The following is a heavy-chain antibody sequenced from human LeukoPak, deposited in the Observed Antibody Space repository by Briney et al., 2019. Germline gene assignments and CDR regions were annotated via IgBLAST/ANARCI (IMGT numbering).Heavy chain of an antibody. CDR1: GGSFSGYY. V-gene: IGHV4-34*01. CDR2: INHSGST. CDR3: ARESSSSWYYFDY. J-gene: IGHJ4*02. Sequence: SETLSLTCAVYGGSFSGYYWSWIRQPPGKGLEWIGEINHSGSTNYNPSLKSRVTISVDTSKNQFSLKLSSVTAADTAVYYCARESSSSWYYFDYWGQGTLVTVSS. D-gene: IGHD6-13*01.